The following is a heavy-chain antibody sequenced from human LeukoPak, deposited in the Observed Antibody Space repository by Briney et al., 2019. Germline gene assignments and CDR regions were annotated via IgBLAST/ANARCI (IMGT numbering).Heavy chain of an antibody. CDR2: IYYSGST. CDR3: ARQEVGATSLFDY. J-gene: IGHJ4*02. Sequence: SETLSLTYTVSGGSISSSSYYWGWIRQPPGKGLEWIGGIYYSGSTYYNPSLKSRVTISVDTSKNQFSLKLSSVTAADTAVYYCARQEVGATSLFDYWGQGTLVTVSS. V-gene: IGHV4-39*01. D-gene: IGHD1-26*01. CDR1: GGSISSSSYY.